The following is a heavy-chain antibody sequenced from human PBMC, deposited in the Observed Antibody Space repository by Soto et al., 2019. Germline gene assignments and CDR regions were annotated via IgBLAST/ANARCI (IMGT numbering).Heavy chain of an antibody. Sequence: SETLSLTCTVSGGSISSGGYYWSWIRQHPGKDLEWIGYIYYSGSTYYNPSLKSRVTISVDTSKNQFSLKLSSVTAADTAVYYCAIYDSSGSRGFQHWGQGTLVTVSS. V-gene: IGHV4-31*03. CDR1: GGSISSGGYY. J-gene: IGHJ1*01. CDR2: IYYSGST. CDR3: AIYDSSGSRGFQH. D-gene: IGHD3-22*01.